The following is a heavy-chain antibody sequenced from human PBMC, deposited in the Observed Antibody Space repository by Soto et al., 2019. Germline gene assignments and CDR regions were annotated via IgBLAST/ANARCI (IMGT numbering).Heavy chain of an antibody. CDR1: GFTFSSYA. Sequence: GGSLRLSCAASGFTFSSYAMSWVRQAPGKGLEWVSAISGSGGSTYYADSVKGRFTISRDNSKNTLYLQMNSLRAGDTAVYYCAKDKDKAYYYYGMDVWGQGTTVTVSS. J-gene: IGHJ6*02. CDR2: ISGSGGST. CDR3: AKDKDKAYYYYGMDV. V-gene: IGHV3-23*01.